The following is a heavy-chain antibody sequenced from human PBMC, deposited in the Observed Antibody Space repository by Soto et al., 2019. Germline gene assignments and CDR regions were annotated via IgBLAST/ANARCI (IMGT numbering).Heavy chain of an antibody. J-gene: IGHJ6*02. V-gene: IGHV4-59*08. CDR2: IYYTGST. CDR1: GGAINNYY. Sequence: SETLSLTCTVSGGAINNYYWNWIRQPPGKGLEWIGYIYYTGSTNYNPSLKSRVTISVDTSKNQFSLKLSSVTAADTAVYYCAREQAKGGYYYYGMDVWGQGTTVTVSS. D-gene: IGHD1-26*01. CDR3: AREQAKGGYYYYGMDV.